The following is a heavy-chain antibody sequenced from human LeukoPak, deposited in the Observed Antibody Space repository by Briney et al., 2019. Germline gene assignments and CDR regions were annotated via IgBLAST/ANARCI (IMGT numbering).Heavy chain of an antibody. J-gene: IGHJ6*02. V-gene: IGHV1-2*02. CDR3: ARDQIVVVVAATHPKDYYYGMDV. D-gene: IGHD2-15*01. CDR1: GYTFTSYG. CDR2: INPNSGGT. Sequence: GASVKVSCKASGYTFTSYGISWVRQAPGQGLEWMGWINPNSGGTNYAQKFQGRVTMTRDTSISTAYMELSRLRSDDTAVYYCARDQIVVVVAATHPKDYYYGMDVWGQGTTVTVSS.